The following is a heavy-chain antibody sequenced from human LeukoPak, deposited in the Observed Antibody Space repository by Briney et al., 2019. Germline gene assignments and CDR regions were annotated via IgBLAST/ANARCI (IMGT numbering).Heavy chain of an antibody. V-gene: IGHV3-74*01. J-gene: IGHJ6*03. CDR2: INSDGSST. Sequence: PGGSLRLSCAASGFTFSSYWMHWVRQAPGKGLVWVSRINSDGSSTSNADSVKGRFTISRDNAKNTLYLQMNSLRAEDTAVYYCARDSRKQWPTQWGGYMDVWGKGTTVTVSS. CDR3: ARDSRKQWPTQWGGYMDV. D-gene: IGHD6-19*01. CDR1: GFTFSSYW.